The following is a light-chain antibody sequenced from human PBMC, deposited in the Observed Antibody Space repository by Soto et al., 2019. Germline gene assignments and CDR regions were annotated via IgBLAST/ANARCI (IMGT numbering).Light chain of an antibody. Sequence: NFMLTQPHSVSESPGKTVTISCTRSSGRIANNYVQWYQQRPGSPPTTVIYEDNQRPSGVPDRFSGSIDTSSNSASLTISALKTEDEADYYCQSYDSSSRVFGGGTKLTVL. CDR2: EDN. J-gene: IGLJ3*02. V-gene: IGLV6-57*01. CDR3: QSYDSSSRV. CDR1: SGRIANNY.